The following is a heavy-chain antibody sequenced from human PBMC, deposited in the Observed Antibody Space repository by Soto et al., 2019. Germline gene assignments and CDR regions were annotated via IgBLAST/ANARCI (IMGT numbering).Heavy chain of an antibody. J-gene: IGHJ4*02. V-gene: IGHV3-7*03. CDR2: IKQDGSEK. CDR1: GFTFTTYW. D-gene: IGHD5-18*01. CDR3: ARGGYSYGDY. Sequence: PVGSLRLSCAASGFTFTTYWMNWVRQAPGKGLEWVANIKQDGSEKYYVDSVRGRFTISRDNAKNSLYLQMNSLRAEDSAVYYCARGGYSYGDYWGQGILVTVSS.